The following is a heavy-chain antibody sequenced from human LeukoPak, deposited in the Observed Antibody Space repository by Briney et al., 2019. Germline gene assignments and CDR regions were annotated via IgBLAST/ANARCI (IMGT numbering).Heavy chain of an antibody. V-gene: IGHV4-4*07. Sequence: SETLSLTCSVSGGAISSYFWNWIRLPAGKGLEWIGCIYTRGSTIHNPSIKSRVTMSVHTAKNQFSLRLNSVTAADTAVYYCARGSREMSTIFDYWGQGTLVTVSS. J-gene: IGHJ4*02. D-gene: IGHD5-24*01. CDR2: IYTRGST. CDR3: ARGSREMSTIFDY. CDR1: GGAISSYF.